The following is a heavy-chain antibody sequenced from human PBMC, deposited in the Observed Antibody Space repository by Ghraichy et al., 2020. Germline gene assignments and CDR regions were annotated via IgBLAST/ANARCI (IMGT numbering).Heavy chain of an antibody. D-gene: IGHD3-3*01. V-gene: IGHV1-24*01. J-gene: IGHJ2*01. CDR3: ATSSVRFVKWLDYRHFDL. CDR1: GHTLTELS. CDR2: FDHEVGEI. Sequence: ASVKVSCKVSGHTLTELSMHWVRQAPGKGLEWVGGFDHEVGEIVYAQMFQGRVSMTEDSSTGTAFMELSSLRSQDTAVYYCATSSVRFVKWLDYRHFDLWGRGTLVTVSS.